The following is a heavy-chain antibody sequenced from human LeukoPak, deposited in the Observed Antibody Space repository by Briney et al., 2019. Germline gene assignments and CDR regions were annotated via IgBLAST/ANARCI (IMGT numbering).Heavy chain of an antibody. CDR2: INPSGGST. D-gene: IGHD5-24*01. CDR3: ARDRYGDGFAHFGY. Sequence: ASVKVSCKASGYTLTSYYMHWVRQAPGQGLEWMGIINPSGGSTSYAQKFQGRVTMTRDTSMSTAYMDLNRLTSDDTAVYFCARDRYGDGFAHFGYWGQGTLVTVSS. V-gene: IGHV1-46*01. J-gene: IGHJ4*02. CDR1: GYTLTSYY.